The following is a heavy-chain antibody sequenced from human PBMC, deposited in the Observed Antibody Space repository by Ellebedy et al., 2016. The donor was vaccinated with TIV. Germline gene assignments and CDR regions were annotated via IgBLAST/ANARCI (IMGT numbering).Heavy chain of an antibody. Sequence: GESLKISCAASGFAFGGFAMNWVRQAPGKGLQWVSSISYNGDETFYADSVRGRFTISRDNAMNSLYLQINSLRAEDTAVYYCVRFPRGATFADYLYYMDVWGKGIMVTVSS. CDR3: VRFPRGATFADYLYYMDV. CDR1: GFAFGGFA. D-gene: IGHD3-10*01. V-gene: IGHV3-21*01. CDR2: ISYNGDET. J-gene: IGHJ6*03.